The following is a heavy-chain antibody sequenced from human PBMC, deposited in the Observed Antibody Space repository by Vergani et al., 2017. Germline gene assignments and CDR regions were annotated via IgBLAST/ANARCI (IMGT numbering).Heavy chain of an antibody. D-gene: IGHD3-10*01. Sequence: QVQLVESGGGLVKPGGSLRLSCAASGFTFSDYYMTWIRQAPGKGLEWLSYISSSVTTIYYADSVKGRFTISGDNAKNSLFLQMNSLRAEDTAVYFCARVALSGYYASGSYLLNYYMDVWGKGTTVTVSS. CDR3: ARVALSGYYASGSYLLNYYMDV. CDR1: GFTFSDYY. J-gene: IGHJ6*03. CDR2: ISSSVTTI. V-gene: IGHV3-11*01.